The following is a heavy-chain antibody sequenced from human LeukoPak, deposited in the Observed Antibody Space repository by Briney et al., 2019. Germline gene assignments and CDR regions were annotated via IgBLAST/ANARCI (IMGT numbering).Heavy chain of an antibody. D-gene: IGHD3-22*01. V-gene: IGHV3-33*06. J-gene: IGHJ4*02. CDR3: AKTIYYDSSGPFDY. CDR1: GFTFSSYG. CDR2: IWYDGSNK. Sequence: PGGSLRLSCAASGFTFSSYGMHWVRQAPGKGLEWVAVIWYDGSNKYYADSVKGRFTISRDNSKNTLYLQMNSLRAEDTAVYYCAKTIYYDSSGPFDYWGQGTLVTVSS.